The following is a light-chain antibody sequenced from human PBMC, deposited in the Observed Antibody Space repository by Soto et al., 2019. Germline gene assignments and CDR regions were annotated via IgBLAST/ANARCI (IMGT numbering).Light chain of an antibody. CDR2: DAS. V-gene: IGKV1-5*01. Sequence: DIQMTQSPSTLSASVGDRVTITCRASQSISDSLAWYQQKPGKAPDLLISDASSLERGVPSRFSGSGSGTEFTLTISSMQPDDFATYYCQQYNGYSRTVGRGTKVEIK. J-gene: IGKJ1*01. CDR1: QSISDS. CDR3: QQYNGYSRT.